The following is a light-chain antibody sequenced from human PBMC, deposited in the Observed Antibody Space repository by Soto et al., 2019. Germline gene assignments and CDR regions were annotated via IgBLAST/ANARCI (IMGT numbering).Light chain of an antibody. J-gene: IGLJ2*01. CDR1: SSNIGAGYD. CDR2: GNS. CDR3: QSYDSSLSAVV. Sequence: QSVLTQPPSVSGAPGQRVTISCTGSSSNIGAGYDVHWYQQLPGTAPKLLIYGNSNRPAGVPDRFSGSKSGTSASLAITGRQAEDEADYYCQSYDSSLSAVVFGGVTKLTVL. V-gene: IGLV1-40*01.